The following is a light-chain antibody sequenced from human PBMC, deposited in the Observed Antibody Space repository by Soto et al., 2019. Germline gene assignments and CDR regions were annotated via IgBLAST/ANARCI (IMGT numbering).Light chain of an antibody. CDR3: QQYGRHWT. V-gene: IGKV1-5*03. J-gene: IGKJ1*01. CDR1: QNIDIY. CDR2: KSS. Sequence: DIQVTQSPSTLSASVGDTVTITCRASQNIDIYMAWYQQKPGKAPKLLIYKSSSLESGVPSRFSGSGSGTEFTLTISSLQPDDFATYYCQQYGRHWTFGQGTKVEI.